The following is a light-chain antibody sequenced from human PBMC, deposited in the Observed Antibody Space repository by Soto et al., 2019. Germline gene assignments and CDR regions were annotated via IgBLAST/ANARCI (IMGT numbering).Light chain of an antibody. CDR3: GSHTSGSTRV. V-gene: IGLV2-14*01. CDR1: SGDVGGYDY. Sequence: QSALTHLASVSGSPGQSIAISCTGTSGDVGGYDYVSWYQQHPDKAPKLMIYEVTKRPSWVSNRFSGSKSGNTASLTISGLQPEDEADYYCGSHTSGSTRVFGSGTKVTVL. CDR2: EVT. J-gene: IGLJ1*01.